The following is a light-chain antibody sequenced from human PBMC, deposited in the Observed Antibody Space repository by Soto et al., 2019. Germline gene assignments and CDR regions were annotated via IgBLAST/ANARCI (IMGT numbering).Light chain of an antibody. J-gene: IGKJ5*01. Sequence: DIQMSQSPSSLSAAVGYRVTITCLASQGISNFLAWYQQKPGKVPKLLISAASTLQSGVPSRFSGSGSGTDFTLTITSLQPEDVATYYCQKYSSVITFGQGTRLEIK. CDR3: QKYSSVIT. V-gene: IGKV1-27*01. CDR1: QGISNF. CDR2: AAS.